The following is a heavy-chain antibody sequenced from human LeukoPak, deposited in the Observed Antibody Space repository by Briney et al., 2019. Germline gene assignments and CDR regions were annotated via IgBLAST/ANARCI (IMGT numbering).Heavy chain of an antibody. D-gene: IGHD6-13*01. Sequence: GGSLRLSCAASGFTFSSYWMSWVRQAPGKGLEWVANIKQDGSEKYYEDSVKGRFTISRDNAKNSLYLQMNSLRAEDTAVYYCAREEQQLVPPNYCYYMDVWGKGTTVTVSS. J-gene: IGHJ6*03. V-gene: IGHV3-7*01. CDR2: IKQDGSEK. CDR1: GFTFSSYW. CDR3: AREEQQLVPPNYCYYMDV.